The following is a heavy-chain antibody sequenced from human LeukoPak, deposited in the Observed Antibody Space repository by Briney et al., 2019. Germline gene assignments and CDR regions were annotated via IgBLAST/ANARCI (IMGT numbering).Heavy chain of an antibody. CDR2: IYYSGST. J-gene: IGHJ5*02. D-gene: IGHD3-9*01. CDR1: GGSISSYY. V-gene: IGHV4-59*12. Sequence: SETLSLTCTVSGGSISSYYWSWIRQPPGKGLEWIGYIYYSGSTNYNPSLKSRVTMSVDTSKNQFSLKLSSVTAADTAVYYCARDHYDILTGYPPSWFDPWGQGTLVTVSS. CDR3: ARDHYDILTGYPPSWFDP.